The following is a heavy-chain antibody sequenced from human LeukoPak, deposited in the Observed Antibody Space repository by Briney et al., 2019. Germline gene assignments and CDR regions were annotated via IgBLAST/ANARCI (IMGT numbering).Heavy chain of an antibody. Sequence: GGSLRLSCSASGFTFSSYGMHWVRQAPGKGLEYVSGISNKGGSTCYADSVKGRFTISRDNSKNTLHLQMSSLRADDTAVYYCVKSGTWADFDSWGQGTLVTVSS. V-gene: IGHV3-64D*09. CDR1: GFTFSSYG. J-gene: IGHJ4*02. CDR2: ISNKGGST. CDR3: VKSGTWADFDS. D-gene: IGHD1-26*01.